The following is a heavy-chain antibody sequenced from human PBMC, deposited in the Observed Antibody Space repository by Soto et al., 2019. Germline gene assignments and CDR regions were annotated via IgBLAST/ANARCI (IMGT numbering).Heavy chain of an antibody. CDR3: AKDGDSDLEGTILGAEDV. D-gene: IGHD4-17*01. Sequence: EVQLLESGGGLVQPGRSLRLSCVASGFTFDDYAMHWVRQAPGKGLEWVSGISWNGDETDYADSIRGRFTISRDNTKNSLFLQMNSLRADDSALYYCAKDGDSDLEGTILGAEDVWGQGTTVTVSS. V-gene: IGHV3-9*01. CDR1: GFTFDDYA. CDR2: ISWNGDET. J-gene: IGHJ6*02.